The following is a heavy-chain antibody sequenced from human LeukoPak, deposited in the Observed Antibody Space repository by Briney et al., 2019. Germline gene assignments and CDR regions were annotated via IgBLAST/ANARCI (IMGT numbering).Heavy chain of an antibody. J-gene: IGHJ5*02. CDR1: GFTFSSYS. D-gene: IGHD6-13*01. CDR2: ISSSSSYI. V-gene: IGHV3-21*01. Sequence: GGSLRLSCAASGFTFSSYSMNWVRQAPGKGLEWVSSISSSSSYIYYADSVKGRFTISRDNAKNSLYLQMNSLRAEDTAVYYCARERTIAPTPPGWFDPWGQGTLVTVSS. CDR3: ARERTIAPTPPGWFDP.